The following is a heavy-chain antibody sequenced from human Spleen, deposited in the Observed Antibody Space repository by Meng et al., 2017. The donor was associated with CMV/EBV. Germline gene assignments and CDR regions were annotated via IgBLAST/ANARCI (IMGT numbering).Heavy chain of an antibody. J-gene: IGHJ5*02. CDR2: IYSTGRS. V-gene: IGHV4-30-4*08. D-gene: IGHD2-21*02. CDR3: ARGDSHVAVRGTWFDP. Sequence: DSISSGDFFGTWIRQSPGKGLEWIGYIYSTGRSYYNPSLKSRLTLSIDASKNHFSLRLSSVTAADTALYFCARGDSHVAVRGTWFDPWGQGTLVTVSS. CDR1: DSISSGDFF.